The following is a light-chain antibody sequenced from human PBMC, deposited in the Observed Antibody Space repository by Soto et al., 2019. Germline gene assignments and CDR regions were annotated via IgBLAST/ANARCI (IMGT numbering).Light chain of an antibody. V-gene: IGKV1-5*03. Sequence: DTQMTRSPSTLSASVGDRVTITCRASHSINSWLAWYQQKPGKAPNLLIHRASTLQSGVPSRFSGSGSGTEFTLTITSLQPDDFATYYCQHYNTFPYTFGQGTKLEF. J-gene: IGKJ2*01. CDR1: HSINSW. CDR3: QHYNTFPYT. CDR2: RAS.